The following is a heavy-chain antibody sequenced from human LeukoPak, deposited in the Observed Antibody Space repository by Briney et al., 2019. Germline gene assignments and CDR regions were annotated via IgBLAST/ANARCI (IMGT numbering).Heavy chain of an antibody. J-gene: IGHJ4*02. CDR3: ARDARGSSTWYFFDY. D-gene: IGHD6-13*01. Sequence: PGGSLRLSCAASGFTFSDYAMHWVRQAPGKGLEWVALISYDGSNKYYADSVKGRFTISRDDPKNTLFLQMNSLRAEDTAVYYCARDARGSSTWYFFDYWGQGTLVTVSS. V-gene: IGHV3-30*04. CDR1: GFTFSDYA. CDR2: ISYDGSNK.